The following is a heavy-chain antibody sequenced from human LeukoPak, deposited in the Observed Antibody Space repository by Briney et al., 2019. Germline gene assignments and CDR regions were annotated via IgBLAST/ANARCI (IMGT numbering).Heavy chain of an antibody. CDR2: INHSGST. CDR3: AREVAAAGDPDAFDI. Sequence: SETLSLTCAVYGGSFSGYYWSWIRQPPGKGLEWIGEINHSGSTNYNPSLKSRVTISVDTSKNQFSLKLSSVTAADTAVYYCAREVAAAGDPDAFDIWGQGTMVTVSS. CDR1: GGSFSGYY. V-gene: IGHV4-34*01. J-gene: IGHJ3*02. D-gene: IGHD6-13*01.